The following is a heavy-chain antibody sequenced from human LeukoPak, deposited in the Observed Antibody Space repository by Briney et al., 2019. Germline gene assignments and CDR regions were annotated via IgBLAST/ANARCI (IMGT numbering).Heavy chain of an antibody. J-gene: IGHJ4*02. CDR1: GFTLSTYA. CDR2: TSSSDAGT. V-gene: IGHV3-23*01. CDR3: ARCGDGLPCDFDY. D-gene: IGHD3-10*01. Sequence: GGSLRLSCAASGFTLSTYAMSWVRQTPGKGLEWVAATSSSDAGTYHADSVRGRFTISRDNAKNSLYLQMNSLRAEDTAVYYCARCGDGLPCDFDYWGQGTLVTVSS.